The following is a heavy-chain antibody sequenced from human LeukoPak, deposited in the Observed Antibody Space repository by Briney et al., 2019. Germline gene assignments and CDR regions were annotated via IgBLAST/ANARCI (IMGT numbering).Heavy chain of an antibody. Sequence: ASVKVSCKASGGTFSSYTISWVRQAPGQGLEWMGRIIPILGIANYAQKFQGRVTITADKSTSTAYMELSSLRSEDTAVYYGARAREMATIKFDYWGQGTLVTVSS. D-gene: IGHD5-24*01. CDR3: ARAREMATIKFDY. CDR2: IIPILGIA. CDR1: GGTFSSYT. V-gene: IGHV1-69*02. J-gene: IGHJ4*02.